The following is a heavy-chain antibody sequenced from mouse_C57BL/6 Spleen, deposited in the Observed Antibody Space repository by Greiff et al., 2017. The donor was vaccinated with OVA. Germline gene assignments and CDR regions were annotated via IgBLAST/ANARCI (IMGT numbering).Heavy chain of an antibody. V-gene: IGHV1-69*01. CDR3: AREPRWLSPFDY. CDR1: GYTFTSYW. J-gene: IGHJ2*01. CDR2: IAPSDSYT. D-gene: IGHD2-3*01. Sequence: QVQLQQPGAELVMPGASVKLSCKASGYTFTSYWMHWVKQRPGQGLEWIGEIAPSDSYTNYNQKFKGKSTLTVDNSSSTAYMQLSSLTSEDSAVYYCAREPRWLSPFDYWGQGTTLTVSS.